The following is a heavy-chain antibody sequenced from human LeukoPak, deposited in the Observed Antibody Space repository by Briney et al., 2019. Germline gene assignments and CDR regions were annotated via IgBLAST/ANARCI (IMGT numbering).Heavy chain of an antibody. J-gene: IGHJ6*03. CDR3: ARDISSSETPLTGYYYYYMDV. CDR2: IYTSGST. Sequence: SETLSLTCTVSGGSISSYYWSWIRQPAGKGLEWIGRIYTSGSTNYNPSLKSRVTMSVDTSKNQFSLKLSSVTAADTAVYYCARDISSSETPLTGYYYYYMDVWGKGTTVTVSS. V-gene: IGHV4-4*07. CDR1: GGSISSYY. D-gene: IGHD6-6*01.